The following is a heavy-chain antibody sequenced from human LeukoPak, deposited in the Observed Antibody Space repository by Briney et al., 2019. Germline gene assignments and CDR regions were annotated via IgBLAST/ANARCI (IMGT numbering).Heavy chain of an antibody. D-gene: IGHD5-12*01. CDR2: FDPEDGET. Sequence: ASVKVSCKVSGYTLTELSMHWVRQAPGKGLEWMGGFDPEDGETIYAQKFQGRVTMTRDTSTSTVYMELSSLRSEDTAVYYCARDGIERGYSGYDLAYWGQGTLVTVSS. CDR1: GYTLTELS. J-gene: IGHJ4*02. CDR3: ARDGIERGYSGYDLAY. V-gene: IGHV1-24*01.